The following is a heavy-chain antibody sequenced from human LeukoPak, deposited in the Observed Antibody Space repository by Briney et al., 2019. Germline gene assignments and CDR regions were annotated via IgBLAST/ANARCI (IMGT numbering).Heavy chain of an antibody. CDR2: MNPNSGNT. J-gene: IGHJ4*02. V-gene: IGHV1-8*02. D-gene: IGHD2-2*01. Sequence: ASVKVSCKASGYTFTSYDINWVRQATGQGLEWMGWMNPNSGNTGYAQKLQGRVTMTTDTSTSTAYIELRSLRSDDTAVYYCARSGYQLGSDFDYWGQGTLVTVSS. CDR1: GYTFTSYD. CDR3: ARSGYQLGSDFDY.